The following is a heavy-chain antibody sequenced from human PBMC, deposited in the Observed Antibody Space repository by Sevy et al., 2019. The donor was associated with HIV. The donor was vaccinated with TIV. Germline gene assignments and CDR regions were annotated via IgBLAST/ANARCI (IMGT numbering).Heavy chain of an antibody. CDR1: GYSFTTYW. V-gene: IGHV5-51*01. J-gene: IGHJ6*02. D-gene: IGHD5-18*01. CDR3: ARRGYNYGYGLDV. Sequence: GESLKISCQGSGYSFTTYWIAWVRQVPGKGLEWMGIIYPGDSDTRYSPSFQGQVTISADKSIRTAYLQWSSLKASDTAIYYCARRGYNYGYGLDVWGQGTTVTVSS. CDR2: IYPGDSDT.